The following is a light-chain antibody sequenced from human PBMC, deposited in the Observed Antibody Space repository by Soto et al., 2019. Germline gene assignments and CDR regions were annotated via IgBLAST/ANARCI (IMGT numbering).Light chain of an antibody. CDR1: TSDVGGYNY. CDR2: DVT. J-gene: IGLJ1*01. CDR3: SSFTRSNTYV. Sequence: QSALTQPASVSGSPGQSIAISCTGTTSDVGGYNYVSWYQQHPGKAPKLMNYDVTNRPSGVSDRFSGSKSGNTASLTISGLQAEDEADYYCSSFTRSNTYVFGTGTKVTV. V-gene: IGLV2-14*03.